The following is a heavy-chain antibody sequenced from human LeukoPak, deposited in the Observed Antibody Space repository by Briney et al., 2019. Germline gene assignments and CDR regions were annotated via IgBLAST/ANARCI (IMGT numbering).Heavy chain of an antibody. D-gene: IGHD3-16*02. V-gene: IGHV4-34*01. CDR2: INDSGST. J-gene: IGHJ5*02. Sequence: ETLSLTCAVYGGSFSGYYWSWIRQPPGKGLEWIGEINDSGSTNYNPSLNRLVTISVDTSKHQFSLKLSSVTAADTAVYYCARVLSRYPFDHWGQGTLVTVSS. CDR3: ARVLSRYPFDH. CDR1: GGSFSGYY.